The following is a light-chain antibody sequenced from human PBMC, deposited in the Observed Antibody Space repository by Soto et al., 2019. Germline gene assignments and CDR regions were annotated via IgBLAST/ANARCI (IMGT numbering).Light chain of an antibody. CDR2: NNN. V-gene: IGLV1-44*01. Sequence: QSVLTQPPSASGTPGQRVTISCSGGSSNIGTNAVNWYQQLPGTAPKLLIYNNNQRPSGVPDRFSGSKSGTSASLAISGLQSEDGADYYCAAWDDSLNSYVLGTGTKLTAL. CDR1: SSNIGTNA. J-gene: IGLJ1*01. CDR3: AAWDDSLNSYV.